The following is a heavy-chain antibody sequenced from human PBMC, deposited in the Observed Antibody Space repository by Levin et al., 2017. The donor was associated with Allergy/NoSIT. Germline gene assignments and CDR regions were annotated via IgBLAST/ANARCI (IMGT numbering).Heavy chain of an antibody. J-gene: IGHJ6*02. Sequence: GSLRLSCTVSGGSITSYYWSWIRQPPGKGLEWIGYIYYSGTTKYNPSLKSRVSISVDTSKNQFSLKLRSVTAADTAVYYCARDRTTVTTKDVYDYGMDDWGQGTTVSVSS. V-gene: IGHV4-59*01. CDR3: ARDRTTVTTKDVYDYGMDD. CDR1: GGSITSYY. D-gene: IGHD4-17*01. CDR2: IYYSGTT.